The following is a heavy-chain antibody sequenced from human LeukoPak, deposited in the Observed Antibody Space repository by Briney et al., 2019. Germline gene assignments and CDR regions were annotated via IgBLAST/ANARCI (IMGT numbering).Heavy chain of an antibody. D-gene: IGHD2-15*01. Sequence: GESLKISCKGSGYAFSNHWIGWVRQKPGKGLEWMGIIYPDDSDARYSPSFEGQVTISVDKSISTAYLQWSSLRASDIATYYCARHKGTYCSDGDCYSSFFDYWGQGNLVTVSS. CDR2: IYPDDSDA. V-gene: IGHV5-51*01. J-gene: IGHJ4*02. CDR3: ARHKGTYCSDGDCYSSFFDY. CDR1: GYAFSNHW.